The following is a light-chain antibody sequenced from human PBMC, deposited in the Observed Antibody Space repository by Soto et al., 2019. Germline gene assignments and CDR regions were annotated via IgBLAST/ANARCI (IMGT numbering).Light chain of an antibody. CDR2: NVS. V-gene: IGKV3-15*01. CDR1: QSVRNF. Sequence: EILMTQSPATLSLSPGESATLSCRASQSVRNFLGWYQQKTCQAPRILIYNVSTTATGIPDRISGSGSGTELNLTISRLQSEDLAVYYCQKYNNWPPTFGRGTRLEIK. J-gene: IGKJ5*01. CDR3: QKYNNWPPT.